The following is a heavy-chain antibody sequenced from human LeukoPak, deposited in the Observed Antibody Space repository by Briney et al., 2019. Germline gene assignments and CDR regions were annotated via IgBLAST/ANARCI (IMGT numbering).Heavy chain of an antibody. CDR3: AKANTGYSSGWYLY. Sequence: PGGSLRLSCAASGFTFSSYAMSWVRQAPGKGLEWVSAISGSGGSTYYADSVKGRFTISRDNSKNTLYLQMNSLRAEDTAVYYCAKANTGYSSGWYLYWGQGTLVTVSS. D-gene: IGHD6-19*01. J-gene: IGHJ4*02. V-gene: IGHV3-23*01. CDR2: ISGSGGST. CDR1: GFTFSSYA.